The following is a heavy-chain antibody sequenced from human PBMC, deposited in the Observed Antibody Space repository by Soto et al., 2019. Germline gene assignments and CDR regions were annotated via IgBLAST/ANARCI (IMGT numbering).Heavy chain of an antibody. J-gene: IGHJ4*02. CDR3: ARASASSKLRGVVIN. D-gene: IGHD3-10*01. CDR1: GASIITDNW. V-gene: IGHV4-4*02. Sequence: QVQLQESGPGLVKPSGTLSLTCALSGASIITDNWWSWVRQPPGKEMEWIGEIYHSGNTNFNPSVKRRVSKSVDTSKSPFSLPVSYVTAADTASYYCARASASSKLRGVVINCGQGTLVTVSS. CDR2: IYHSGNT.